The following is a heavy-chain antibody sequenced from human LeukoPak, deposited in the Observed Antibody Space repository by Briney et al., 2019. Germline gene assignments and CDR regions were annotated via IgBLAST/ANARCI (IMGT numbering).Heavy chain of an antibody. D-gene: IGHD2-8*02. CDR1: GFTFSTFA. V-gene: IGHV3-23*01. Sequence: PGGSLRLSCAASGFTFSTFAMTWVRQAPGKGLEWVSAISGSGGDIYYAESVKGRFTISRDNSKNTLYLQMKALRAEDTAVYYCAKGPLGYCTAGACYFHYWGQGTLVTVSS. CDR2: ISGSGGDI. J-gene: IGHJ4*02. CDR3: AKGPLGYCTAGACYFHY.